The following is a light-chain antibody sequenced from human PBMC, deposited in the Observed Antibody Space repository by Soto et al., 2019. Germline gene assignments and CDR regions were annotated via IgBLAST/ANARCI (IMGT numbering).Light chain of an antibody. CDR2: GAS. Sequence: EIVLTQSPGTLSLSPGERVTLSCRASQSVSSSYLSWYQQKPGQAPRLLIYGASSRATGIPDRFSGSGSGTDFTLTISRLEAEDFAVYYCQQYGSSPPITFGQGTRLEIK. CDR1: QSVSSSY. J-gene: IGKJ5*01. V-gene: IGKV3-20*01. CDR3: QQYGSSPPIT.